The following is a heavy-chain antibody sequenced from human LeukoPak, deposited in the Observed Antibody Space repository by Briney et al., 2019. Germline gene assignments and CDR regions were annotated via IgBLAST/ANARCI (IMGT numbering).Heavy chain of an antibody. V-gene: IGHV1-69*05. CDR1: GGTFSSYA. CDR3: ASGYQLLPSIYYMDV. J-gene: IGHJ6*03. D-gene: IGHD2-2*01. CDR2: IIPIFGTA. Sequence: ASVKVSCKASGGTFSSYAISWVRQAPGQGLEWMGGIIPIFGTANYAQKFQGRVTITTDESTSTAYMELSSLRSEDTAVYYCASGYQLLPSIYYMDVWGKGTTVTVSS.